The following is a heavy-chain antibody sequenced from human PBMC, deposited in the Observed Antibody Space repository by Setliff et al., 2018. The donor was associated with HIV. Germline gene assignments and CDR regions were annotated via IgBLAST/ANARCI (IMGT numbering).Heavy chain of an antibody. CDR3: ARDGYSSSWYVDSYYMDV. CDR2: VAYDGGDK. J-gene: IGHJ6*03. Sequence: PGGSLRLSCAASGFTFSNYGMHWVRQAPGKGLEWVAAVAYDGGDKFYVDSVKGRFTISRDNAKNSLYLQMNSLRAEDTAVYYCARDGYSSSWYVDSYYMDVWGKGNTVTVSS. D-gene: IGHD6-13*01. V-gene: IGHV3-30*03. CDR1: GFTFSNYG.